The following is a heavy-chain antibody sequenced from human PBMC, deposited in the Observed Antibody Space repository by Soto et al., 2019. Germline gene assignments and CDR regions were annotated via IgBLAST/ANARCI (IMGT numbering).Heavy chain of an antibody. V-gene: IGHV1-2*02. CDR2: FNPNSGDT. CDR3: AREASAVISLDY. CDR1: WYTFAACS. D-gene: IGHD6-19*01. J-gene: IGHJ4*02. Sequence: GASLQVSCKASWYTFAACSMHWVRQAPGQGLEWVGWFNPNSGDTIYAQKFQGRVTLTRDTSIGTAYMELYSLTSDDTAVYYCAREASAVISLDYWGQGNLVTVSA.